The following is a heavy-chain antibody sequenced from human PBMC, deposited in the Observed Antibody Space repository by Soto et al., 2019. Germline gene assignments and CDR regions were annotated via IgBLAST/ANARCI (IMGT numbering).Heavy chain of an antibody. D-gene: IGHD6-19*01. J-gene: IGHJ4*02. V-gene: IGHV4-4*02. CDR1: GGSISSSNW. Sequence: SETLSLTCAVSGGSISSSNWWSWVRQPPGKGLEWIGEIYHSGSTNYNPSLKSRVTISVDKSKNQFSLKLSSVTAADTAVYYCARDLNGSGSDFDYWGQGTLVTVS. CDR2: IYHSGST. CDR3: ARDLNGSGSDFDY.